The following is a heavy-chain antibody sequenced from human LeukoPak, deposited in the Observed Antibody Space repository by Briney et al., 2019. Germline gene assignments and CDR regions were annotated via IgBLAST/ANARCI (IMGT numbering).Heavy chain of an antibody. D-gene: IGHD3-10*01. CDR2: ISGSGGTT. V-gene: IGHV3-23*01. CDR3: ARERLWLGELSFDY. Sequence: PGGSLRLSCAASGFIFSSYGMSWVRQAPGKGLEWVSTISGSGGTTYYADSVKGRFTISRDNSKNTVYLQMNSLRAEDTAVYNCARERLWLGELSFDYWGQGTLVTVSS. J-gene: IGHJ4*02. CDR1: GFIFSSYG.